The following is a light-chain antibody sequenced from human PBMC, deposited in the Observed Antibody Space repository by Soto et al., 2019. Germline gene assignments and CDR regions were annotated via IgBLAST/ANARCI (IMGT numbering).Light chain of an antibody. Sequence: QSALTQPASVSGSPGQSITISCTGTSSDVGGYNYVSWYQQHPGKAPKLMIYDVSNRPSGVSNRFSGSKSGNTASLTISGLQAEDEGEYYCSSYTSSSTWVFGGGTKLTVL. CDR3: SSYTSSSTWV. J-gene: IGLJ3*02. CDR1: SSDVGGYNY. CDR2: DVS. V-gene: IGLV2-14*01.